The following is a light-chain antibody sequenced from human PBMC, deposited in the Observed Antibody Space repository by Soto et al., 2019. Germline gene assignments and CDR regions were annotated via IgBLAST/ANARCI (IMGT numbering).Light chain of an antibody. V-gene: IGLV2-11*01. CDR3: CSYAGTYTIWV. CDR2: DVS. CDR1: SSDVGGYNY. Sequence: QSALTQPRSVSGSPGQSVTISCTGTSSDVGGYNYVSWYQQHPGKAPKLIIYDVSKRPSGVPDRFSGSKSGNTASLTISGLQAEDEAEYYCCSYAGTYTIWVFGGGTKLTVL. J-gene: IGLJ3*02.